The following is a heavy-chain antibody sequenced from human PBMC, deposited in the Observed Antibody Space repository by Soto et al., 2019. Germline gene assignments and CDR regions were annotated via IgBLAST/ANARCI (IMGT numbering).Heavy chain of an antibody. Sequence: EVQLLDSGGGLVQPGGSLRLSCAASGFMFSCCAMSWVRQAPGKGLEWVSTIHGDGDYSHYTDSVEGRFTISRDKPKNTLYRQMDSLRADDTATYYCAKNRGAGDYTNWSFAVWGRGTLVAVSS. J-gene: IGHJ2*01. CDR3: AKNRGAGDYTNWSFAV. CDR2: IHGDGDYS. D-gene: IGHD2-2*02. V-gene: IGHV3-23*01. CDR1: GFMFSCCA.